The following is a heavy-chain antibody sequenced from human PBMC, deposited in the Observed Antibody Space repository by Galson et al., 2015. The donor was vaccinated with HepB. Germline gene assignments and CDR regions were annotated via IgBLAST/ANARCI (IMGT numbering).Heavy chain of an antibody. CDR2: IYHLGNT. CDR3: ARERMAATGGNWFDP. J-gene: IGHJ5*02. Sequence: TLSLTCTVSGGSITSGGYSWNWIRQSPGKGLEWIGYIYHLGNTNYNPSLKSRVTISVDKPKNQFSLNLTSVTAADTAVYFCARERMAATGGNWFDPWGQGILVTVSS. V-gene: IGHV4-30-2*06. CDR1: GGSITSGGYS. D-gene: IGHD2-8*02.